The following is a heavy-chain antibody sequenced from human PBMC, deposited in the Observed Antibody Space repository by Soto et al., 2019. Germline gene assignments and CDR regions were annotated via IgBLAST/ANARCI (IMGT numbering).Heavy chain of an antibody. J-gene: IGHJ6*02. V-gene: IGHV1-69*01. CDR2: IIPIPGTA. Sequence: QVQLEQSGAEVKKPGSSVKVSCKASGGTFGSYAISWVRQAPGQGLKWMGGIIPIPGTANYAQKFQGRVTIAADESTSTAYMELSSLRSEDTAVYYCARSQGSSTSLEIYYYYYYGMDVWGQGTTVTVSS. D-gene: IGHD2-2*01. CDR1: GGTFGSYA. CDR3: ARSQGSSTSLEIYYYYYYGMDV.